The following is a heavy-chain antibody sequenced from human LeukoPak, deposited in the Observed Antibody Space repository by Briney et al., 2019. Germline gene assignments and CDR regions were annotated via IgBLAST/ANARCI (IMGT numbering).Heavy chain of an antibody. CDR3: ARDPNDILTGPPGY. D-gene: IGHD3-9*01. CDR2: ITPILGIA. J-gene: IGHJ4*02. Sequence: SVKVSCKASGGTFSSYGISWVRQAPGQGLEWMGRITPILGIANYAQNFQGRVTMTRDTSTSTVYMELSSLRSEDTAVYYCARDPNDILTGPPGYWGQGTLVTVSS. V-gene: IGHV1-69*04. CDR1: GGTFSSYG.